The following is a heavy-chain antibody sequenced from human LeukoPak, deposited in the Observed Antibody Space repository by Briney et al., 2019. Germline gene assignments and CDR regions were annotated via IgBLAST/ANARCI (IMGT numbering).Heavy chain of an antibody. CDR3: ARGNYDILTGYYVHFDY. D-gene: IGHD3-9*01. CDR1: GCAVEGYG. Sequence: GGSLRLSCAAWGCAVEGYGMSGVRRAPGKGLEWVSGINWNGGSTGYADSVKGRFTISRDNAKNSLYLQMNSLRAEDTALYYCARGNYDILTGYYVHFDYWGQGTLVTVSS. J-gene: IGHJ4*02. V-gene: IGHV3-20*04. CDR2: INWNGGST.